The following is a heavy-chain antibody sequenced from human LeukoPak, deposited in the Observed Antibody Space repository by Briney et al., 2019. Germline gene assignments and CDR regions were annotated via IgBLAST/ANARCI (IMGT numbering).Heavy chain of an antibody. D-gene: IGHD5-18*01. CDR3: ARDATTQVGYVYMDV. J-gene: IGHJ6*03. CDR2: ISSSRTTI. V-gene: IGHV3-48*04. Sequence: GGSLRLSCAASGFTFSSYSMNWVRQTPGKGLEWVSYISSSRTTIYYADSMKGRFTISRDNAKNSLYLQMNSLRAEDTALYYCARDATTQVGYVYMDVWGKGTTVTISS. CDR1: GFTFSSYS.